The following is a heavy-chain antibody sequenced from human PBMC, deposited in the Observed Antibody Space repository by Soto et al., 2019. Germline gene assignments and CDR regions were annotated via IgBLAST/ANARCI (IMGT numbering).Heavy chain of an antibody. V-gene: IGHV3-33*03. Sequence: PGGSLRLSCAASGFTFSSYGMHWVRQAPGKGLEWVAVIWYDGSNKYYADSVKGRFTISRDNAKNSLYLQMNSLRAEDTAVYYCARGKTYGDYYYGMDVWGQGTTVTVSS. CDR1: GFTFSSYG. D-gene: IGHD4-17*01. J-gene: IGHJ6*02. CDR3: ARGKTYGDYYYGMDV. CDR2: IWYDGSNK.